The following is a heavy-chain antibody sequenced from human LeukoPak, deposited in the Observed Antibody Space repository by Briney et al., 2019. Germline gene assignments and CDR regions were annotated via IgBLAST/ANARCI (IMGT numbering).Heavy chain of an antibody. CDR2: INPSGGST. CDR1: GYTFTSYG. Sequence: ASVKVSCKASGYTFTSYGISWVRQAPGQGLEWMGIINPSGGSTSYAQKFQGRVTMTRDTSTSTVYMELSSLRSEDTAVYYCARSPAGYMDVWGKGTTVTVSS. CDR3: ARSPAGYMDV. D-gene: IGHD2-2*01. V-gene: IGHV1-46*01. J-gene: IGHJ6*03.